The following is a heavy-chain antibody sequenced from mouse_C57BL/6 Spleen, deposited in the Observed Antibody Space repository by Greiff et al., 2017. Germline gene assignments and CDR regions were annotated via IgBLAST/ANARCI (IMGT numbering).Heavy chain of an antibody. V-gene: IGHV3-6*01. J-gene: IGHJ2*01. CDR1: GYSITSGYY. CDR2: ISYDGSN. Sequence: EVKLMESGPGLVKPSQSLSLTCSVTGYSITSGYYWNWIRQFPGNKLEWMGYISYDGSNNYNPSLKNRISITRDTSKNQFFLKLNSVTTEDTATYYCAREDDYDALFDYWGQGTTLTVSS. D-gene: IGHD2-4*01. CDR3: AREDDYDALFDY.